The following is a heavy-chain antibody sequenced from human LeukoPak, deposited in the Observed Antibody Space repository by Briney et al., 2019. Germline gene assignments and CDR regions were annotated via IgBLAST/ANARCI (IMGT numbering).Heavy chain of an antibody. CDR3: TRDVFESSSRYEAYYFDY. J-gene: IGHJ4*02. D-gene: IGHD6-13*01. V-gene: IGHV3-49*03. Sequence: PGGSLRLSCTASGFTFGDYAMSWFRQAPGKGLEWVGFIRSKAYGGTTEYAASVKGRFTISRDDSKSIAYLQMNSLKTEDTAVYYCTRDVFESSSRYEAYYFDYWGQGTLVTVSS. CDR2: IRSKAYGGTT. CDR1: GFTFGDYA.